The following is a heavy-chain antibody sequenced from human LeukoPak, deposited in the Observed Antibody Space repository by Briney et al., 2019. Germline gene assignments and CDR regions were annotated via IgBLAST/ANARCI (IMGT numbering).Heavy chain of an antibody. CDR3: ARGRSRILYHGSWFDH. J-gene: IGHJ5*02. CDR1: GGSFSGYY. Sequence: SETLSLTCAVYGGSFSGYYWSWIRQPPGKGLEWIGEINHSGSTNYNPSLKSRVTISVDTSKNQFSLKLSSVTAADTAVYYCARGRSRILYHGSWFDHWGQGTLVTVSS. V-gene: IGHV4-34*01. D-gene: IGHD2-8*01. CDR2: INHSGST.